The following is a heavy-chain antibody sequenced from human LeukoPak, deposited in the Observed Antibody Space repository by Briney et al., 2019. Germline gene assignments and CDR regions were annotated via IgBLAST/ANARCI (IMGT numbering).Heavy chain of an antibody. CDR3: ARASWVSSADAVW. J-gene: IGHJ4*02. Sequence: GRSLRLSCAASGLSLSSFAMSWVRQAPARGLEWLSSMKGTGETFYADAVRGRFTLSRDDSRNTVYLQLNNLRVEDTAVYYCARASWVSSADAVWWGQGTVVTVSS. D-gene: IGHD3-16*01. CDR2: MKGTGET. CDR1: GLSLSSFA. V-gene: IGHV3-23*01.